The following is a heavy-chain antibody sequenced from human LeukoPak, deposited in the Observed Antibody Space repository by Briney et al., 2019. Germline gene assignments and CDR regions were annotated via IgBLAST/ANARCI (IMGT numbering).Heavy chain of an antibody. V-gene: IGHV3-33*06. CDR3: AKGGGYCSGGSCLRANMDV. Sequence: TGGSLRLSCAASGFTFSSYGMHWVRQAPGKGLEWVSVIWYDGSNKYYADSVKGRFTISRDNSKNTLYLQMNSLRAEDTAVYYCAKGGGYCSGGSCLRANMDVWGKGTTVTVS. J-gene: IGHJ6*03. CDR1: GFTFSSYG. D-gene: IGHD2-15*01. CDR2: IWYDGSNK.